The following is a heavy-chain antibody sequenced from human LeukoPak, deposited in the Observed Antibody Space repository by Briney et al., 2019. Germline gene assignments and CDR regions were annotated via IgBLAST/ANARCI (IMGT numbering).Heavy chain of an antibody. CDR3: AKDGRKREPDYYYYYMDV. CDR2: ISGSGGST. Sequence: GGSLRLSCAASGFTFSSYAMSWVRQAPGKGLEWVSAISGSGGSTYYADSGKGRFTISRDNSKNTLYLQMNSLRAEDTAVYYCAKDGRKREPDYYYYYMDVWGKGTTVTVSS. D-gene: IGHD1-14*01. CDR1: GFTFSSYA. J-gene: IGHJ6*03. V-gene: IGHV3-23*01.